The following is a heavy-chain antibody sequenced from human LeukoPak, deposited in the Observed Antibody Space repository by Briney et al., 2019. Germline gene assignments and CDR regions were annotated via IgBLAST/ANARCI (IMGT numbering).Heavy chain of an antibody. CDR1: GGTFSSYA. CDR2: IIPIFGTA. J-gene: IGHJ4*02. Sequence: SVNVSCKASGGTFSSYAISWVRQAPGQGLEWMGGIIPIFGTANYAQKFQGRVTITADESTSTAYMELSSLRSEDTAVYYCAVGGDTAMEDFDYWGQGTLVTVSS. CDR3: AVGGDTAMEDFDY. V-gene: IGHV1-69*13. D-gene: IGHD5-18*01.